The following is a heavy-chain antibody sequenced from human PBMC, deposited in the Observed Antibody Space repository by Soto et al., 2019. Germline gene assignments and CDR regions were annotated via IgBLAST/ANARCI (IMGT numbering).Heavy chain of an antibody. CDR2: IWYDGSNK. D-gene: IGHD1-26*01. Sequence: QVQLVESGGGVVQPGRSLRLSCAASGFTFSSYGMHWVRQAPGKGLEWVAVIWYDGSNKYYADSVKGRFTISRDNSKNTLYLQMNSLRAEDTAVYYCVRDLAEWELLQGAPDYWGQGTLVTVSS. V-gene: IGHV3-33*01. J-gene: IGHJ4*02. CDR3: VRDLAEWELLQGAPDY. CDR1: GFTFSSYG.